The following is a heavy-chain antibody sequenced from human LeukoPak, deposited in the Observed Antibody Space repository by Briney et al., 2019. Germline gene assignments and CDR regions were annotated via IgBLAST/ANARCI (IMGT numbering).Heavy chain of an antibody. CDR3: ARYKTRYYDYVWGSYPY. D-gene: IGHD3-16*01. J-gene: IGHJ4*02. CDR2: ISSSGSTI. V-gene: IGHV3-48*04. Sequence: GGSLRLSCAASGFTFSSYGMSWVRQAPGKGLEWVSYISSSGSTIYYADSVKGRFTISRDNAKNSLYLQMNSLRAEDTAVYYCARYKTRYYDYVWGSYPYWGQGTLVTVSS. CDR1: GFTFSSYG.